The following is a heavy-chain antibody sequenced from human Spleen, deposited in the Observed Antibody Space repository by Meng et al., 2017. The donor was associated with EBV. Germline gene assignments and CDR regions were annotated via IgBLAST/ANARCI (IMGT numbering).Heavy chain of an antibody. V-gene: IGHV4-30-4*01. CDR3: ARQSYSGTENWFDP. CDR2: IYYSGST. D-gene: IGHD3-10*01. J-gene: IGHJ5*02. Sequence: QAPVPESGPGLVKPPQTLSPPGGVSGGSLSSGYYYWSWIRQPPGKGLEWMGYIYYSGSTYYNPTLKSRITMSVDTSKNEFSLKLTSATAADTAVYYCARQSYSGTENWFDPWGQGSLVTVSS. CDR1: GGSLSSGYYY.